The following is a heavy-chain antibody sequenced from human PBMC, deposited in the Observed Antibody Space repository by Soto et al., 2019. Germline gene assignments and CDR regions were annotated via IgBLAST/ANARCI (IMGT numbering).Heavy chain of an antibody. CDR2: IRGFSPYT. Sequence: ESGGGLVKPGGSLRLSCISSGFTFRTYTMNWVRQAPGKGLEWVSGIRGFSPYTFYAESVKGRFTISRDNAKNSLYLQMNSLRAEDTAVYYCARDRGYDAHDYYYNAMDVWGQGTTVTVS. J-gene: IGHJ6*02. V-gene: IGHV3-21*01. CDR3: ARDRGYDAHDYYYNAMDV. D-gene: IGHD2-15*01. CDR1: GFTFRTYT.